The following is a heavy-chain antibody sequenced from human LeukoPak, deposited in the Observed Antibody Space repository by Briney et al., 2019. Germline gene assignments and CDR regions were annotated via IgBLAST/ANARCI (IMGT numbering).Heavy chain of an antibody. D-gene: IGHD3-3*01. CDR1: GGTFSSYA. CDR3: ARTIFGVVISASDI. V-gene: IGHV1-69*04. Sequence: SVKVSCKASGGTFSSYAISWVRQALGQGLGWMGRIIPILGIANYAQKFQGRVTITADKSTSTAYMELSSLRSEDTAVYYCARTIFGVVISASDIWGQGTMVTVSS. CDR2: IIPILGIA. J-gene: IGHJ3*02.